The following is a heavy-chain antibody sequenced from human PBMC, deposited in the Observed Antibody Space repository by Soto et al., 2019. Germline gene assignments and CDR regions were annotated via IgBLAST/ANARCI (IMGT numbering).Heavy chain of an antibody. J-gene: IGHJ6*02. Sequence: SSVKVSCKASGGTFSSYAISWVRQAPGQGLEWMGGIIPIFGAANYAQKFQGRVTITADESTSTAYMELSSLRSEDTAVYYCADSFRTIVVVPDNTRPQDYYYYAMDVWGQGSTVTAS. CDR1: GGTFSSYA. CDR3: ADSFRTIVVVPDNTRPQDYYYYAMDV. D-gene: IGHD2-2*01. V-gene: IGHV1-69*13. CDR2: IIPIFGAA.